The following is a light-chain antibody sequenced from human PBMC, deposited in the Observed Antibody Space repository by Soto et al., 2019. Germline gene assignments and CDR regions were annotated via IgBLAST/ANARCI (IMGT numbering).Light chain of an antibody. J-gene: IGLJ2*01. V-gene: IGLV2-23*02. CDR3: CSYAGSSTFFVV. Sequence: QSALTQPASVSGSPGQSITISCTGTSSDVGSYNLVSWYQPHPGKAPKLMIYEVSKRPSGVSNRFSGSKSGNTASLTISGLQAEDEADYYCCSYAGSSTFFVVFGGGTKVTVL. CDR2: EVS. CDR1: SSDVGSYNL.